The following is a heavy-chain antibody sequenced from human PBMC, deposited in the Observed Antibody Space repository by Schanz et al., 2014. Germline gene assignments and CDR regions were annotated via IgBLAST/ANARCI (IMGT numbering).Heavy chain of an antibody. Sequence: EVQLVESGGGLVQPGGSLRLSCAASGFTFTNYAMSWVRQAPGKGLEWVSYIRSSSTPIYYADSVKGRFTISRDNAKNSLYLEMNSLRAEDTALYYCARDRRNADLDYWGQGTLVTVSS. D-gene: IGHD1-1*01. CDR1: GFTFTNYA. V-gene: IGHV3-48*01. J-gene: IGHJ4*02. CDR2: IRSSSTPI. CDR3: ARDRRNADLDY.